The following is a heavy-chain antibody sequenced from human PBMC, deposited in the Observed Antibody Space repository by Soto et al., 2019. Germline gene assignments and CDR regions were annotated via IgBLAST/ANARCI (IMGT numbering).Heavy chain of an antibody. Sequence: SETLSLTCTVSGGSISSSSYYWGWIRQPPGKGLEWIGSIYYSGSTYYNPSLKSRVTISVDTSKNQFSLKLSSVTAADTAVYYCARRPNLEWRIYYGMDVWGQGTTVTVSS. CDR3: ARRPNLEWRIYYGMDV. CDR2: IYYSGST. V-gene: IGHV4-39*01. D-gene: IGHD3-3*01. J-gene: IGHJ6*02. CDR1: GGSISSSSYY.